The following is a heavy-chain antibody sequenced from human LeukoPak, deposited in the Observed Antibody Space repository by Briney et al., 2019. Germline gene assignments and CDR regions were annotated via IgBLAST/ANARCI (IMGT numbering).Heavy chain of an antibody. CDR2: ISYDGSNK. Sequence: PGGSLRLSCAAPGFTFSSYAMHWVRQAPGKGLEWVAVISYDGSNKYYADSVKGRFTISRDNSKNTLYLQMNSLRAEDTAVYYCASQVGATSHFDYWGQGTLVTVSS. D-gene: IGHD1-26*01. J-gene: IGHJ4*02. V-gene: IGHV3-30-3*01. CDR1: GFTFSSYA. CDR3: ASQVGATSHFDY.